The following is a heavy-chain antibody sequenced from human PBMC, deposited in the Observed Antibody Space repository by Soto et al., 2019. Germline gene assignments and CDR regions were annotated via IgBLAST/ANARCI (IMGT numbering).Heavy chain of an antibody. D-gene: IGHD1-1*01. J-gene: IGHJ6*02. V-gene: IGHV1-69*01. CDR3: ASGLWNERYYYCGMDV. CDR1: GGTFSSYA. Sequence: QVQLVQSGAEVKKPGSSVKVSCKASGGTFSSYAISWVRQAPGQGLEWMGGIIPIFGTANYAQKIQGRVTITADESTSTAYMELSSLRSEDTAVYYCASGLWNERYYYCGMDVWGQGTTVTVSS. CDR2: IIPIFGTA.